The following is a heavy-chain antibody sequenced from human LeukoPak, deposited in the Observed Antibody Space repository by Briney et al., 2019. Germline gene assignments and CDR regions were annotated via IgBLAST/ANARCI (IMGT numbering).Heavy chain of an antibody. Sequence: SETLSLTCTVSGGSISSGDYYWSWIRQPPGKGLEWIGYIYYSGSTYYSPSLKSRVTISVDTSKNQFSLKLSSVTAADTAVYYCARGEGLDWYFDLWGRGTLVTVSS. CDR1: GGSISSGDYY. D-gene: IGHD6-6*01. V-gene: IGHV4-30-4*02. CDR2: IYYSGST. CDR3: ARGEGLDWYFDL. J-gene: IGHJ2*01.